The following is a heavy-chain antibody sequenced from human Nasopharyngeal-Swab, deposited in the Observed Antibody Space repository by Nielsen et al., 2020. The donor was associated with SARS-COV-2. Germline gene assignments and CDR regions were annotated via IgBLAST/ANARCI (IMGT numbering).Heavy chain of an antibody. J-gene: IGHJ6*02. V-gene: IGHV3-21*01. D-gene: IGHD3-3*01. CDR2: TSSCSRYI. CDR1: GFICNNSN. CDR3: ARDGLDYDFWSAYFMGV. Sequence: GESLKTSCAASGFICNNSNFNWVRQAPGKGMEWVSSTSSCSRYIYYADSVKGRFTISRDNAKNSLYLQMNRLRAEDTAVYYCARDGLDYDFWSAYFMGVWSQGTTVTVSS.